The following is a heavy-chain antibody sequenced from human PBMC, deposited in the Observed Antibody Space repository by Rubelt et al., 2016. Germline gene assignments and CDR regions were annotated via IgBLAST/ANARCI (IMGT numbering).Heavy chain of an antibody. CDR2: IKQDGSEK. J-gene: IGHJ4*02. Sequence: EVQLVESGGGLVQPGGSLRLSCAASGFTVSSNYMSWVRQAPGKGLEWVANIKQDGSEKYYVDSVKGRFTISRDNAKNSLYLQMNSLRAEDTAVYYCARVRGVRGITVAGFFDSWGQGTLVTVSS. V-gene: IGHV3-7*01. CDR3: ARVRGVRGITVAGFFDS. D-gene: IGHD6-19*01. CDR1: GFTVSSNY.